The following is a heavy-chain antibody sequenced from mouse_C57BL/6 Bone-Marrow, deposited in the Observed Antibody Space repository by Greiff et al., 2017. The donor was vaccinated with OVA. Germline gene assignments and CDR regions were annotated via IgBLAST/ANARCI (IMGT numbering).Heavy chain of an antibody. CDR3: AIRGWFAY. J-gene: IGHJ3*01. CDR1: GFTFSDYG. CDR2: ISSGSSTI. Sequence: EVMLVESGGGLVKPGGSLKLSCAASGFTFSDYGMHWVRQAPEKGLEWVAYISSGSSTIYYADTVKGRFTISRDNAKNTLFLQMTRLRSEDTAMYYCAIRGWFAYWGQGTLVTVSA. D-gene: IGHD1-1*01. V-gene: IGHV5-17*01.